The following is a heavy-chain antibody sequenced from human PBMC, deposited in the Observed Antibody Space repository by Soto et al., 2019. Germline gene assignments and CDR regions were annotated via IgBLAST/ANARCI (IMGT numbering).Heavy chain of an antibody. CDR1: GFTFDDYG. D-gene: IGHD3-10*01. J-gene: IGHJ4*02. CDR3: ARGSEDYPYGSGLAPFDY. CDR2: INWNGGST. V-gene: IGHV3-20*04. Sequence: SGGSLRLSCAASGFTFDDYGMSWVRQAPGKGLEWVSGINWNGGSTGYADSVKGRFTISRDNAKNSLYLQMNSLRAEDTALYYCARGSEDYPYGSGLAPFDYWGQGTLVTVSS.